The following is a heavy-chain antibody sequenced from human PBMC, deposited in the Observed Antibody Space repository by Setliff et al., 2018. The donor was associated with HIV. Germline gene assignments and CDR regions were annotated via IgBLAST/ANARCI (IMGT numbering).Heavy chain of an antibody. CDR1: GGTFSSYA. V-gene: IGHV1-69*10. CDR3: ARDYYYDSSGYYVT. J-gene: IGHJ4*02. D-gene: IGHD3-22*01. Sequence: GASVKVSCKASGGTFSSYAISWVRQAPGQGLEWMGGIIPILGIANYAQKFQGRVTITADKSTSTAYMELSSLRSEDTAVYYCARDYYYDSSGYYVTWGQGSLVTVSS. CDR2: IIPILGIA.